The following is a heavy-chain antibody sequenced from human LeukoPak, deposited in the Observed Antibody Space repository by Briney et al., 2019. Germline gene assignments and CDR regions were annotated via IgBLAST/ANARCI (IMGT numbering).Heavy chain of an antibody. CDR3: ARGYSGYHVPAN. D-gene: IGHD5-12*01. J-gene: IGHJ4*02. Sequence: TSETLSLTCAVSGGSISSGGYSWSWIRQPPGKGLEWIGYIYHSGSTYYNPSLKSRVTISVDRSKNQFSLKLSSVTAADTAVYYCARGYSGYHVPANWGQGTLVTVSS. V-gene: IGHV4-30-2*01. CDR1: GGSISSGGYS. CDR2: IYHSGST.